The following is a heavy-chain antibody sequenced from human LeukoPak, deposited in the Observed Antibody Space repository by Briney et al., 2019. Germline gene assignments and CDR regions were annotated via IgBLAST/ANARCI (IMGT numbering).Heavy chain of an antibody. D-gene: IGHD3-22*01. Sequence: SETLSLTCTVSGGSISSYYWSWIRQPPGKGLEWIGSIYHSGSTYYNPSLKSRVTISVDTSKNQFSLKLSSVTAADTAVYYCARVYYDSSGYAYYYMDVWGKGTTVTVSS. J-gene: IGHJ6*03. CDR1: GGSISSYY. CDR3: ARVYYDSSGYAYYYMDV. CDR2: IYHSGST. V-gene: IGHV4-38-2*02.